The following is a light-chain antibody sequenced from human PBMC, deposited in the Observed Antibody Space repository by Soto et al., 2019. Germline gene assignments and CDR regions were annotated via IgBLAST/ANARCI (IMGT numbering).Light chain of an antibody. CDR3: QQSYSRRT. V-gene: IGKV1-39*01. Sequence: DIQVTQSPSSLSASVGDRVTIPCPASQSISSYLNWYQQKPGKAPKLLIYAASSLQSGVPSRFSGSGSGTDFTLTISSLQPEDFATYYCQQSYSRRTFGQGTKVDIK. CDR1: QSISSY. CDR2: AAS. J-gene: IGKJ1*01.